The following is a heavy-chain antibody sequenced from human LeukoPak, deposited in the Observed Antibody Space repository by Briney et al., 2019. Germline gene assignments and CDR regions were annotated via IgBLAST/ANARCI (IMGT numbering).Heavy chain of an antibody. V-gene: IGHV3-21*01. CDR1: GFTFSSYS. D-gene: IGHD1-26*01. J-gene: IGHJ4*02. CDR3: ARDFGNLGDY. CDR2: ISSSSSYI. Sequence: GGSLRLSCAASGFTFSSYSMKWVRQAPGKGLEWVSSISSSSSYIYYADSVKGRFTISRDNAKNSLYLQMNSLRAEDTAVYYCARDFGNLGDYWGQGTLVTVSS.